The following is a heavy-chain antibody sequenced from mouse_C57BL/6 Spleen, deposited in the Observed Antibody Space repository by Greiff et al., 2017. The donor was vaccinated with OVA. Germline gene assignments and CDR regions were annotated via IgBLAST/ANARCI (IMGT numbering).Heavy chain of an antibody. CDR2: ISSGSSTI. Sequence: DVMLVASGGGLVKPGGSLKLSCAASGFTFRDYGMHWVRQAPEKGLEWVAYISSGSSTIYYADTVKGRFTISRDNAKNTLFLQMTSLRSEDTAMYYCARGYYRYAMDYWGQGTSVTVSS. D-gene: IGHD2-12*01. CDR1: GFTFRDYG. J-gene: IGHJ4*01. V-gene: IGHV5-17*01. CDR3: ARGYYRYAMDY.